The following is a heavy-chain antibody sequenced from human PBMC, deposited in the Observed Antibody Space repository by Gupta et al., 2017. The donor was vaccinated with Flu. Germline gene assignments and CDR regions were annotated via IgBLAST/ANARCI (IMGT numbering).Heavy chain of an antibody. Sequence: QVQLQQWGAGLLKPSETLSLTCAVYGGSFSVYYWNWIRQPPGKGLEWIGEVNHSGSTNYNPSLKSRVTISVDTSKNQFSLKLSSVTAADTAVYYCARGRGYYDSSGYYSTFGWFDPWGQGTLVTVSS. D-gene: IGHD3-22*01. CDR1: GGSFSVYY. V-gene: IGHV4-34*01. CDR3: ARGRGYYDSSGYYSTFGWFDP. J-gene: IGHJ5*02. CDR2: VNHSGST.